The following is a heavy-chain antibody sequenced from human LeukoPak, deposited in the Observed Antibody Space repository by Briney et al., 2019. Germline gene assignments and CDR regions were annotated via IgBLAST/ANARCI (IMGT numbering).Heavy chain of an antibody. D-gene: IGHD3-3*01. J-gene: IGHJ5*02. V-gene: IGHV4-4*07. CDR2: IYTSGST. CDR3: AGRITIFGVVIEP. Sequence: SETLSLTCTVSGGSISSYYWSWIRQPAGKGLEWIGRIYTSGSTNYNPSLKSRVTMSVDTSKNQFSLKLSSVTAADTAVYYCAGRITIFGVVIEPWGQGTLVTVSS. CDR1: GGSISSYY.